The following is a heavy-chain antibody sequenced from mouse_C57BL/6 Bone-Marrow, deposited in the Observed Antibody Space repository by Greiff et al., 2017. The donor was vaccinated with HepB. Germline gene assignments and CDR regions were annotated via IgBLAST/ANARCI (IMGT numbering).Heavy chain of an antibody. CDR3: ATSTMVTTWYFDF. D-gene: IGHD2-2*01. Sequence: VQLKESGPGLVQPSQSLSITCTVSGFSLTSYGIHWVRQSPGKGLEWLGVIWSGGSTDYNAAFISRLSISKDNSKSQVFFTMNSLQADDTAIYFCATSTMVTTWYFDFWGTGTTVTVSS. V-gene: IGHV2-2*01. CDR1: GFSLTSYG. J-gene: IGHJ1*03. CDR2: IWSGGST.